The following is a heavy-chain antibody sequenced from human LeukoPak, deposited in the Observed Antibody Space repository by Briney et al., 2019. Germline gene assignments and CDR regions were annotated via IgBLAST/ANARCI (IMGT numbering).Heavy chain of an antibody. D-gene: IGHD2-2*01. CDR2: ISSSGSTI. CDR3: AREGVVQAAMGFYYYYYMDV. Sequence: GGSLRLSCAASGFTFSDYYMSWIRQAPGKGLEWVSYISSSGSTIYYADSGKGRFTISRDNDKNSLYLQMNSLRAEDTAVYYCAREGVVQAAMGFYYYYYMDVWGKGTTVTVSS. V-gene: IGHV3-11*01. J-gene: IGHJ6*03. CDR1: GFTFSDYY.